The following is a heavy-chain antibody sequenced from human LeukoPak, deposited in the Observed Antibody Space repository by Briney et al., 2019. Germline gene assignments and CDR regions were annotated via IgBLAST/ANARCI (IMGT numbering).Heavy chain of an antibody. CDR1: GDSISGSSYY. V-gene: IGHV4-39*01. J-gene: IGHJ4*02. CDR3: ARRRGNWNDRVTDY. CDR2: IYYSGST. Sequence: PSETLSLTCTVSGDSISGSSYYWGWIRQPPGKGLEWIGNIYYSGSTYYNPSLKSRVTISVDTSKNQFSLKLSSVTAADTAVYYCARRRGNWNDRVTDYWGQGTLVTVSS. D-gene: IGHD1-1*01.